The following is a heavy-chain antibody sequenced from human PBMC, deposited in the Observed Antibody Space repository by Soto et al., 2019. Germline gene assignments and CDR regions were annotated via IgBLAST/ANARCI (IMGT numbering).Heavy chain of an antibody. CDR2: INPSGGST. D-gene: IGHD4-17*01. J-gene: IGHJ3*02. CDR3: DNENHYEAFDI. CDR1: GYTFTSYY. V-gene: IGHV1-46*03. Sequence: ASVKVSCKASGYTFTSYYMHWVRQAPGQGLEWMGIINPSGGSTSYAQRFQGRVTMTRDTSTSTVYMELSSLRSEDTAVYYCDNENHYEAFDIWGQGTMVTVSS.